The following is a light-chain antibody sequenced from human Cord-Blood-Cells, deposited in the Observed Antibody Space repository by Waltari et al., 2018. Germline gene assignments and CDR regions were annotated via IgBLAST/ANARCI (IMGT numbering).Light chain of an antibody. CDR1: SSDVGGYNY. CDR3: SSYTSSSRV. CDR2: EVS. Sequence: QSALTQPASVSGSPGQSITISCTGTSSDVGGYNYVSWYQQHPGKAPTLMIYEVSKRPSGVSNRFSGSKSGNTASLTISGLQAEDEADYYCSSYTSSSRVFGTGTKVTVL. J-gene: IGLJ1*01. V-gene: IGLV2-14*01.